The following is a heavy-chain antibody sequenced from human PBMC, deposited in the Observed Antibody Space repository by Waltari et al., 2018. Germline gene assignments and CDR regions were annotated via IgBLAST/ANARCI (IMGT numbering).Heavy chain of an antibody. CDR1: GFSLTTTGVG. Sequence: QITLKESGPTLLKPTQTLTVTCSFSGFSLTTTGVGVGWIRQPPGKALEWLAVSYWDNDKRYSPSLRNTTTTTKDTSKNQVVLTMTNVDPGDTATYFCAHRALADTAMGWDFGSWDYWGQGALVTVSS. CDR2: SYWDNDK. V-gene: IGHV2-5*02. CDR3: AHRALADTAMGWDFGSWDY. J-gene: IGHJ4*02. D-gene: IGHD5-18*01.